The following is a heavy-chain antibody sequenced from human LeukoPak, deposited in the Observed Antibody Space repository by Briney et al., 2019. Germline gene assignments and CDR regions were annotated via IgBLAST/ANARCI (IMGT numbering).Heavy chain of an antibody. Sequence: ASVKVSCTASGYTFTIYYMHWVGQAPGQGVEWMGMINPSGGSTSYAQKFQGSVTMTSDTSTSTVYMELSSLRSEDTAVYYCASEEAAAGTRAFDIWGQGTMVTVSS. V-gene: IGHV1-46*01. CDR3: ASEEAAAGTRAFDI. CDR2: INPSGGST. CDR1: GYTFTIYY. J-gene: IGHJ3*02. D-gene: IGHD6-13*01.